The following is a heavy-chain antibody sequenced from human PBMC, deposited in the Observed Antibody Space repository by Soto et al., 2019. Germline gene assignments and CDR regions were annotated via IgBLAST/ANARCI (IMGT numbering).Heavy chain of an antibody. D-gene: IGHD6-19*01. J-gene: IGHJ4*02. CDR2: IYYSGST. V-gene: IGHV4-61*01. Sequence: QVQLQESGPGLVKPSETLSLTCTVSGGSVSSGSYYWSWIRQPPGKGLEWIGYIYYSGSTNYNPSLQSRVTISVDTPKNQCSLKLSSVTAADTSVYYCARDLAVAGLRRFDYWGQGTMVTVSS. CDR3: ARDLAVAGLRRFDY. CDR1: GGSVSSGSYY.